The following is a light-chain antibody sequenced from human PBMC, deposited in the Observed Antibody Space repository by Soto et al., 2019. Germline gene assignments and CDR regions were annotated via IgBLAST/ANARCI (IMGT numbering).Light chain of an antibody. Sequence: EIVLTQSPGTLSLYPVERATLSCRASQSVSSSYLAWYQQKPGQAPRLLIYGASSRATGIPDRFSGSGSGTDFTLTISRLEPEDFAVYYCQQYDSSPKTFGQGTKVDI. CDR1: QSVSSSY. CDR2: GAS. CDR3: QQYDSSPKT. V-gene: IGKV3-20*01. J-gene: IGKJ1*01.